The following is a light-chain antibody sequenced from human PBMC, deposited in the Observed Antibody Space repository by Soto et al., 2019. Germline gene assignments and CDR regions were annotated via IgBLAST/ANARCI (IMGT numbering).Light chain of an antibody. V-gene: IGLV2-8*01. CDR1: SSDVGGYKD. J-gene: IGLJ2*01. CDR3: SSYAGRNNVV. CDR2: DVS. Sequence: QSVLTQPPSASASPGQSVTISCTGTSSDVGGYKDVSCYQHHPGKAPKLLFYDVSRRPSGVTDRFSGSKSDNTASVTVSVLLGEDEADYYCSSYAGRNNVVFGGGTKVTVL.